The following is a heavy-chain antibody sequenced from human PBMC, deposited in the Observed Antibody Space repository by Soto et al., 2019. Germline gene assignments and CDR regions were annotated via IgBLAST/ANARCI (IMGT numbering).Heavy chain of an antibody. CDR2: INHSGST. D-gene: IGHD4-17*01. Sequence: QVQLQQWGAGLLKTSETLSLPCAVYGGTFSGYYWSWIRQPPGKGLEWIGEINHSGSTNYNPSLKSRVTISVDTSKNQFSLKLSSVTAADTAVYYCARDYGAAPWGQGTLVTVSS. CDR1: GGTFSGYY. J-gene: IGHJ5*02. V-gene: IGHV4-34*01. CDR3: ARDYGAAP.